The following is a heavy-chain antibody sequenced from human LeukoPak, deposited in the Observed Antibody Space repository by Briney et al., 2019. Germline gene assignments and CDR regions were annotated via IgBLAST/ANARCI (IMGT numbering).Heavy chain of an antibody. CDR1: GGTFSSYA. Sequence: GASVKVSCKASGGTFSSYAISWVRQAPGQGLEWMGRIIPILGIANYAQKFQGRVTITADKSTSTAYMELSSLRSEDTAVYYCARGPMFGGFGVATPHDISDYGGREPLVTVS. D-gene: IGHD3-10*02. CDR2: IIPILGIA. CDR3: ARGPMFGGFGVATPHDISDY. V-gene: IGHV1-69*04. J-gene: IGHJ4*02.